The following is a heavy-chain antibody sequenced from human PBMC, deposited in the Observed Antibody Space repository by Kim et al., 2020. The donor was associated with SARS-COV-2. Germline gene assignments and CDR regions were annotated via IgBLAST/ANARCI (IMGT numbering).Heavy chain of an antibody. J-gene: IGHJ4*02. CDR3: AKDIDGAPGDFGY. D-gene: IGHD3-16*01. V-gene: IGHV3-23*01. Sequence: YADSVKGRFTISRANSKNTLYLQMNSLRAEDTAVYYCAKDIDGAPGDFGYWGQGTLVTVSS.